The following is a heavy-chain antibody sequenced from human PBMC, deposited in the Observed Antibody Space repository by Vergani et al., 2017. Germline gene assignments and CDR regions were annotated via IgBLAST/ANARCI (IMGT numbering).Heavy chain of an antibody. CDR2: VDPEDGET. CDR3: ATGGRHAYCGSDCYSGARSFSDY. J-gene: IGHJ4*02. V-gene: IGHV1-69-2*01. Sequence: EVQLVQSGAEVKKPGATVKISCKVSGYTFTDYYMHWVQQAPGKGLEWMGLVDPEDGETIYAEKFQGRVTITADTSTDTAYMELSSLRSEDTAVYYCATGGRHAYCGSDCYSGARSFSDYWGQGTLVTVSS. CDR1: GYTFTDYY. D-gene: IGHD2-21*02.